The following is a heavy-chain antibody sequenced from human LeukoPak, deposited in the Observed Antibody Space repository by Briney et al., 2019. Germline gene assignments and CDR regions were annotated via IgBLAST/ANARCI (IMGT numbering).Heavy chain of an antibody. CDR1: GLTFSKYS. Sequence: GGSLRLSCEASGLTFSKYSMTWVRQAPGKGLEWVSFIDTSSTTMYYTDSVKGRFTISRDNAKQSLFLQMNSLRAEDTAVYYCARVAVIYYYYMEVWGKGTTVTVSS. D-gene: IGHD2/OR15-2a*01. CDR3: ARVAVIYYYYMEV. J-gene: IGHJ6*03. V-gene: IGHV3-48*04. CDR2: IDTSSTTM.